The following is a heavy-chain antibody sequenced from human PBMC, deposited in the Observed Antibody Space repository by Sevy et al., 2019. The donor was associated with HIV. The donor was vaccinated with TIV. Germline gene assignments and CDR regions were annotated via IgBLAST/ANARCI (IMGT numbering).Heavy chain of an antibody. CDR2: ISRNSGSI. D-gene: IGHD3-9*01. CDR1: GFSFDDHA. V-gene: IGHV3-9*01. Sequence: GGSLRLSCAASGFSFDDHAMHWVRQAPGKGLEWVSCISRNSGSIGYADSVKGRFIVSRDNAKKSLYLEMNSLRDEDTALYFCANDIYGDWLATGYFDGWGQGTRVTVSS. CDR3: ANDIYGDWLATGYFDG. J-gene: IGHJ4*02.